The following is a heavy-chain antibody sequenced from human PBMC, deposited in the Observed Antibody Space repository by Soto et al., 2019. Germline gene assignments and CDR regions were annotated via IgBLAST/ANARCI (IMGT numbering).Heavy chain of an antibody. J-gene: IGHJ2*01. V-gene: IGHV1-18*01. CDR1: GYTFTHYG. CDR3: AKDLDEGGRYWYFDL. Sequence: QVQLVQSGAEVKKPGASVKVSCRASGYTFTHYGITWVRQAPGQGLEWLGWINPDNGGKHTVQRIHDRLTLTTDRATTTAYMELWSLRYDDTAVYYCAKDLDEGGRYWYFDLWGRGTLVAVSS. CDR2: INPDNGGK. D-gene: IGHD2-15*01.